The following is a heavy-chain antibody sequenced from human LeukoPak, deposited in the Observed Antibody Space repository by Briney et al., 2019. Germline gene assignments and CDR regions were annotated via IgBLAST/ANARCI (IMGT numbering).Heavy chain of an antibody. V-gene: IGHV4-34*01. CDR1: GGSFSGYY. Sequence: SETLSLTCAIYGGSFSGYYWSWIRQPPGKGLEWIGEINHSGSTNYNPSLKRRVTISVDTSKNQFTLKLSSVTAADTAVYHCARLHDSSGYYYAAREYYFDYWGQGTLVTVSS. CDR2: INHSGST. J-gene: IGHJ4*02. D-gene: IGHD3-22*01. CDR3: ARLHDSSGYYYAAREYYFDY.